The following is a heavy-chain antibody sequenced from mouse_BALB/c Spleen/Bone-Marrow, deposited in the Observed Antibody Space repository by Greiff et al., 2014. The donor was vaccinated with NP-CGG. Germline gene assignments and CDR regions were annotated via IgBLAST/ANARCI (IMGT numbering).Heavy chain of an antibody. V-gene: IGHV1-52*01. Sequence: VQLQQSGAELVRPGASVKLSCKASGYTFTSYWMNWVKQRPEQDLEWIGRIDPYDTETHYNQKFRDKAILTLDKSSGIAYMQLSSLTSEDSAVYYCAREDYGYAMDYWGQGTSVTVSS. CDR1: GYTFTSYW. CDR3: AREDYGYAMDY. D-gene: IGHD1-1*01. CDR2: IDPYDTET. J-gene: IGHJ4*01.